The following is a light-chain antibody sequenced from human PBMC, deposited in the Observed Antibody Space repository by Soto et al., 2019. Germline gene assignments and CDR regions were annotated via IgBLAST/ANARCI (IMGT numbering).Light chain of an antibody. V-gene: IGLV1-51*01. CDR2: DND. CDR1: SSNIGNTY. J-gene: IGLJ2*01. Sequence: QSVLTQPPSVSAAPGQKVTISCSGSSSNIGNTYVSWYQQLPGTAPKLLIYDNDKRPSGIPDRFSGSKSGTSATLGITGLQTGDEADYYCGAWDSSLSVVLFGGGTKVTVL. CDR3: GAWDSSLSVVL.